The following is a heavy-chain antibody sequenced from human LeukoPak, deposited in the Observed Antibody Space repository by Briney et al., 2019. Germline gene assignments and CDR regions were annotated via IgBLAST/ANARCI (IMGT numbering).Heavy chain of an antibody. CDR1: EFTFSSYW. D-gene: IGHD7-27*01. J-gene: IGHJ4*02. V-gene: IGHV3-74*01. CDR3: ARAPSINGAVDY. CDR2: INSDGSST. Sequence: GSLRLSCAASEFTFSSYWMHWVRQAPGKGLVWVSRINSDGSSTRYADSVKGRFTISRDNAKNTLYLQMNSLRAEDTAIYYCARAPSINGAVDYWGQGTLVTVSS.